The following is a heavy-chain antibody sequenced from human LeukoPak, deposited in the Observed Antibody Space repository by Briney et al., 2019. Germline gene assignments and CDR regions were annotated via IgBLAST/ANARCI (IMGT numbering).Heavy chain of an antibody. Sequence: SETLSLTCTVSGGSISSSSYYWSWIRQPPGKGLEWIGYIYYSGSTNYNPSLKSRVTISVDTSKNQFSLKLSSVTAADTAVYYCARVNNYYDSSGYSEAWGQGTLVTVSS. CDR3: ARVNNYYDSSGYSEA. D-gene: IGHD3-22*01. CDR2: IYYSGST. V-gene: IGHV4-61*01. CDR1: GGSISSSSYY. J-gene: IGHJ4*02.